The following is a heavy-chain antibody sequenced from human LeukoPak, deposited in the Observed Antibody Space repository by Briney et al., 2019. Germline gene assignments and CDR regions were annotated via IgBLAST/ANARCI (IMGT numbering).Heavy chain of an antibody. Sequence: VASVKVSCKASGGTSSSYAISWVRQAPGQGLEWMGGIIPIFGTANYAQKFQGRVTITTDESTSTAYTELSSLRSEGTAVYYSASAIVVVTAIPGWFDPWGQGTLVTVS. CDR3: ASAIVVVTAIPGWFDP. V-gene: IGHV1-69*05. J-gene: IGHJ5*02. CDR1: GGTSSSYA. D-gene: IGHD2-21*02. CDR2: IIPIFGTA.